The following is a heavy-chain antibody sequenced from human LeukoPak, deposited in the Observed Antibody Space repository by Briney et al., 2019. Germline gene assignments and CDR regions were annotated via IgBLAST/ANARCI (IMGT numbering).Heavy chain of an antibody. CDR2: INSDGSWT. CDR1: GNYW. D-gene: IGHD2/OR15-2a*01. V-gene: IGHV3-74*01. J-gene: IGHJ4*02. CDR3: VSFYETY. Sequence: GGSLRLSCAASGNYWMHWVRQAPGKGLVWVSHINSDGSWTSYADSVRGRFTTSKDNAKNTVYLQMNSLRAEDTAVYYCVSFYETYWGRGTLVTVSS.